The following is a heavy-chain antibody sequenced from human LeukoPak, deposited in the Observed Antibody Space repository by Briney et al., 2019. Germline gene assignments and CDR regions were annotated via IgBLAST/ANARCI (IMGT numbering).Heavy chain of an antibody. Sequence: SETLSLTCTVSGGSISSSSYYWGWIRQPPGKGLEWIGSIYYSGSTYYNPSLKSRVTISVDTSKNQFSLKLSSVTAADTAVYYCNSGDYYYFDYWGQGTLVTVSS. CDR3: NSGDYYYFDY. D-gene: IGHD3-10*01. CDR2: IYYSGST. V-gene: IGHV4-39*07. CDR1: GGSISSSSYY. J-gene: IGHJ4*02.